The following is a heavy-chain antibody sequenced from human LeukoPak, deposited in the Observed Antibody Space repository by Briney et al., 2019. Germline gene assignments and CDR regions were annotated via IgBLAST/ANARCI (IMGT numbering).Heavy chain of an antibody. CDR3: AKDRGNLGATAVLDY. CDR1: GFTFSSYA. D-gene: IGHD3-16*01. J-gene: IGHJ4*02. CDR2: ISGSGGST. Sequence: GGSLRLSCAASGFTFSSYAMSWVRQAPGKGLEWVSAISGSGGSTYYADSVKGRFTISRDNSKNTLYLQMNSLRAEDTAVYYCAKDRGNLGATAVLDYGGQEPLVTVST. V-gene: IGHV3-23*01.